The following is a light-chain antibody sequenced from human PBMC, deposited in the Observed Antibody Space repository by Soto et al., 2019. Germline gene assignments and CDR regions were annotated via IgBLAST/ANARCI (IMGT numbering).Light chain of an antibody. Sequence: EIVLTQSPGTLSLSPGERATLSCRASQSVSSYLAWYQQKPGQAPRLLIYGASTRATGIPDRFSGSGSGTDFTLTISRLEPEDFAVFYCQQYGSSLPWKFGQGTKVEIK. CDR3: QQYGSSLPWK. CDR2: GAS. V-gene: IGKV3-20*01. J-gene: IGKJ1*01. CDR1: QSVSSY.